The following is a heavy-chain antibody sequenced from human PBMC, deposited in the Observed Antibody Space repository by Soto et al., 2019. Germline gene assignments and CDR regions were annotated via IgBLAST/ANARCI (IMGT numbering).Heavy chain of an antibody. D-gene: IGHD2-2*01. CDR2: INHSGSA. Sequence: QVQLQQWGAGLLKPSETLSLTCAVHGGSFSDYYWNWIRQPPGKGLEWIGDINHSGSAKYNPSLNSRVTFSLDTSKNEFSLKLSSVTAADTAVYYCARGPRTVVLPGALSFFDNWGQGTLVTVSP. CDR1: GGSFSDYY. J-gene: IGHJ4*02. CDR3: ARGPRTVVLPGALSFFDN. V-gene: IGHV4-34*02.